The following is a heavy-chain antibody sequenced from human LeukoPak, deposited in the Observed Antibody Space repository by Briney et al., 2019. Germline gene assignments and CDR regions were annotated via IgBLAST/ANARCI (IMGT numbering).Heavy chain of an antibody. D-gene: IGHD3-10*01. V-gene: IGHV1-18*01. CDR1: GYTFTSYG. CDR2: ISAYNGNT. CDR3: AREGDGSGSYDIYSWFDP. J-gene: IGHJ5*02. Sequence: ASVKVSCKASGYTFTSYGITWVRQAPGQGLEWMGWISAYNGNTNYAQKLQGRVTMTTDTSTSTAYMELRSLRSDDTAVYYCAREGDGSGSYDIYSWFDPWGQGTLVTVSS.